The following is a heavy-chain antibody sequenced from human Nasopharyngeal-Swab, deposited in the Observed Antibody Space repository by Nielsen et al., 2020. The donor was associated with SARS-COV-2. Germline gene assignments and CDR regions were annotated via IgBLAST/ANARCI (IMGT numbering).Heavy chain of an antibody. D-gene: IGHD6-19*01. CDR1: GGSFSGYY. CDR2: INHSGST. V-gene: IGHV4-34*01. J-gene: IGHJ3*02. Sequence: SETLSLTCAVYGGSFSGYYWSWIRQPPGKGLEWIGEINHSGSTNYNPSLKSRVTISVDTSKNQFSLKLSSVTAADTAVYYCARAWLVIAFDIWGQGTMVTVSS. CDR3: ARAWLVIAFDI.